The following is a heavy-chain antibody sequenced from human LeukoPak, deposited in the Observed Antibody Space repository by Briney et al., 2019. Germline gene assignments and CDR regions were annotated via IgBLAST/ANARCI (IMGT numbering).Heavy chain of an antibody. J-gene: IGHJ4*02. D-gene: IGHD3-16*02. CDR2: ISSSSSYI. CDR1: GFTFSSYS. CDR3: ARDNGVVIVITMLHY. Sequence: PGGSLRLSCAASGFTFSSYSMNWVRQAPGKGLEWVSSISSSSSYIYYADSVKGRFTISRDNAKNSLYLQMNSLRAEDTAVYYCARDNGVVIVITMLHYWGQGTLVTVSS. V-gene: IGHV3-21*01.